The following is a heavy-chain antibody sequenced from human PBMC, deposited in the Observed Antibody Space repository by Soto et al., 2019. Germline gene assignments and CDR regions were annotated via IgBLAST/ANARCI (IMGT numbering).Heavy chain of an antibody. CDR3: ARYPEGYCSGGSCYSFDY. V-gene: IGHV4-31*03. J-gene: IGHJ4*02. CDR2: IYYSGST. CDR1: GGSISSGGYY. D-gene: IGHD2-15*01. Sequence: QVQLQESGPGLVKPSQTLSLTCTVSGGSISSGGYYWSWIRQHPGKGLGWIGYIYYSGSTYYNPSLKSRVTISVDTSKNQFSLKLSSVTAADTAVYYCARYPEGYCSGGSCYSFDYWGQGTLVTVSS.